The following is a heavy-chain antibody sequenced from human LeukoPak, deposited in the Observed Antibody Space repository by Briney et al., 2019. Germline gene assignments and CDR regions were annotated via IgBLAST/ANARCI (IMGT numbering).Heavy chain of an antibody. CDR3: ARDDSLYCSSTSCPDAFDI. Sequence: VSVKVSCKASGYTFTSYGISWVRQAPGQGLEWMGWISAYNGNTNYAQKLQGRVTMTTDTSTSTAYMELRSLRSDDTAVYYCARDDSLYCSSTSCPDAFDIWGQGTMVTVSS. J-gene: IGHJ3*02. CDR1: GYTFTSYG. D-gene: IGHD2-2*01. V-gene: IGHV1-18*01. CDR2: ISAYNGNT.